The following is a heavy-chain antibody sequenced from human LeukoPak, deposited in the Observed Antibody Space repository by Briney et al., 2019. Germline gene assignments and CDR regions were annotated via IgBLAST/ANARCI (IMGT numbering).Heavy chain of an antibody. V-gene: IGHV4-39*01. J-gene: IGHJ4*02. Sequence: SETLSLTCTVSGGSISSSSDYWGWIRQAPGKGLEWIGSLFVSGSTHYNPSLRSRATLFVDTSKNQFSLKLTSMTAADAATYFCARPFATAAADTRGYFDYWSQGTVVAVSS. D-gene: IGHD6-25*01. CDR2: LFVSGST. CDR3: ARPFATAAADTRGYFDY. CDR1: GGSISSSSDY.